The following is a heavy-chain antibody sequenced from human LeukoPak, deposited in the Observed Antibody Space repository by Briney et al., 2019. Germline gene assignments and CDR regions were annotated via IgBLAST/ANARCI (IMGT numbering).Heavy chain of an antibody. CDR1: GFTFSSYG. Sequence: GGSLRLSCAASGFTFSSYGMRWGRQAPGKGLEWVAVISYDGSNKYYADSVKGRFTISRDNSKNTLYLQMNSLRAEDTAVYYCARDLSAAGSPDYWGQGTLVTVSS. D-gene: IGHD6-13*01. CDR3: ARDLSAAGSPDY. J-gene: IGHJ4*02. CDR2: ISYDGSNK. V-gene: IGHV3-30*03.